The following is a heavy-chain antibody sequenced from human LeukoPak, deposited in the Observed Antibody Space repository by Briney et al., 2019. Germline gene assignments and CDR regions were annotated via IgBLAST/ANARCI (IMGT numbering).Heavy chain of an antibody. D-gene: IGHD5-12*01. CDR2: ISYDGSNK. V-gene: IGHV3-30*04. Sequence: GGSLRLSCAASGFTFSSYAMHWVRQAPGKGLEWVAVISYDGSNKYYADSVKGRFTISRDNSKNTLYLQMNSPRAEDTAVYYCARGHSGYDSSPYFDYWGQGTLVTVSS. CDR3: ARGHSGYDSSPYFDY. CDR1: GFTFSSYA. J-gene: IGHJ4*02.